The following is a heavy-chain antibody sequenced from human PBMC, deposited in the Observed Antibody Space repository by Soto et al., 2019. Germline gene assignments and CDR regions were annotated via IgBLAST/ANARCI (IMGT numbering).Heavy chain of an antibody. D-gene: IGHD4-4*01. J-gene: IGHJ5*02. CDR3: ARGRTTVTTRLHFDP. Sequence: QVPLVQSGAEVKKPGAAVKVSCKASGYTFTSYAMHWVRQAPGQRLEWMGWINAGNGNTKYSQKFQGRVTITRDTSASTAYMELSSLRSEDTAVYYCARGRTTVTTRLHFDPWGQGTLVTVSS. CDR2: INAGNGNT. CDR1: GYTFTSYA. V-gene: IGHV1-3*01.